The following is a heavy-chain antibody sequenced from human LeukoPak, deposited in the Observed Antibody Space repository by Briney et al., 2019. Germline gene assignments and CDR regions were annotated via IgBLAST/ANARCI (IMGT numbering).Heavy chain of an antibody. D-gene: IGHD4-23*01. CDR1: GGSISSSNW. V-gene: IGHV4-4*02. Sequence: SGTLSLTCAVSGGSISSSNWWSWVRQPPGKGLEWIGEIYHSGSTNYNPSLKSRVTISVDKSKNQFSLKLSSVTAADTAVYYRARDRGDDYGGGFDYWGQGTLVTVSS. J-gene: IGHJ4*02. CDR3: ARDRGDDYGGGFDY. CDR2: IYHSGST.